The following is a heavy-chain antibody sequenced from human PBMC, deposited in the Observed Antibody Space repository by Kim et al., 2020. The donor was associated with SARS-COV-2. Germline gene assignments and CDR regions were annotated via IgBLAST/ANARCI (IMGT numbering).Heavy chain of an antibody. V-gene: IGHV3-21*01. CDR2: ISSSSSYI. Sequence: GGSLRLSCAASGFTFSSYSMNWVRQAPGKGLEWVSSISSSSSYIHYADSVKGRFTISRDNAKNSLYLQMNSLRAEDTAVYYCARAPKSGGSCYYFDYWGQGTLVTVSS. CDR1: GFTFSSYS. D-gene: IGHD2-15*01. CDR3: ARAPKSGGSCYYFDY. J-gene: IGHJ4*02.